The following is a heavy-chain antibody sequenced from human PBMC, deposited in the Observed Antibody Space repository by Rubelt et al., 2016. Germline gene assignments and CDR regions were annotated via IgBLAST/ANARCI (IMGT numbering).Heavy chain of an antibody. Sequence: GSTNYNPSLKSRVTISVDTSKNQFSLKLSSVTAADTAVYYCARRRITGTTYYNWFDPWGQGTLVTVSS. CDR2: GST. D-gene: IGHD1-7*01. J-gene: IGHJ5*02. CDR3: ARRRITGTTYYNWFDP. V-gene: IGHV4-59*12.